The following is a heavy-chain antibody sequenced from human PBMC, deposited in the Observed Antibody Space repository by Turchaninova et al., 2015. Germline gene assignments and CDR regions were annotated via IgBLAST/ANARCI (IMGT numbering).Heavy chain of an antibody. D-gene: IGHD6-6*01. CDR1: GYTFTSYY. J-gene: IGHJ6*03. CDR2: INPSGGST. V-gene: IGHV1-46*01. CDR3: ARDFATAARPDYYYYMDV. Sequence: QVQLVQSGAEVKKPGASVKVSCKASGYTFTSYYMHWVRKAPGQGLEWMGIINPSGGSTSYAQKAQGIVNRTRETSTSTVYMEMSSLRSEDTAVYYSARDFATAARPDYYYYMDVWGKGTTVTVSS.